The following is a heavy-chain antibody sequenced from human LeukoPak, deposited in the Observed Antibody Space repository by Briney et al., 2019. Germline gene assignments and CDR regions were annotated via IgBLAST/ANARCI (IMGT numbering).Heavy chain of an antibody. Sequence: SETLSLTCTVSGGSISSFYWSWIRQTPGKGLEWIGYIYYSGSTNYNPSLKSRVTISVDTSKNQFSLKLTSVTAADTAVYYCARRIAAAGPFDYWGQGTLVTVSS. J-gene: IGHJ4*02. CDR2: IYYSGST. CDR1: GGSISSFY. CDR3: ARRIAAAGPFDY. V-gene: IGHV4-59*01. D-gene: IGHD6-13*01.